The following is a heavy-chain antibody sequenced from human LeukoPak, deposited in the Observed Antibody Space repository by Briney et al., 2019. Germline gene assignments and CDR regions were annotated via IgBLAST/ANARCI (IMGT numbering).Heavy chain of an antibody. CDR2: ISAYNGNT. D-gene: IGHD6-13*01. V-gene: IGHV1-18*01. Sequence: ASVKVSSKASGYTFTSYGISWVRQAPGQGLEWMGWISAYNGNTNYAQKLQGRVTMTTDTSTSTAYMELRSLRSDDTAVYYCARDGRIAAAGTSYHFDYWGQGTLVTVSS. CDR1: GYTFTSYG. J-gene: IGHJ4*02. CDR3: ARDGRIAAAGTSYHFDY.